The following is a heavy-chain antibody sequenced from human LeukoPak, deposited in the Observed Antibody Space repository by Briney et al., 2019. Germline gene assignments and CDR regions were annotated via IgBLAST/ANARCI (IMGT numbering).Heavy chain of an antibody. CDR2: VSGDGGRT. J-gene: IGHJ1*01. CDR1: GFTFDEFG. Sequence: GGSLRLSCAASGFTFDEFGMHWVRQAPGKGLEWVSFVSGDGGRTDYADSVKGRFTISRDNSKNSLYLQMNGLTAEDTAFYFCARDRMSRAPTYFHHWGQGSLVTVSA. D-gene: IGHD2-2*01. V-gene: IGHV3-43*02. CDR3: ARDRMSRAPTYFHH.